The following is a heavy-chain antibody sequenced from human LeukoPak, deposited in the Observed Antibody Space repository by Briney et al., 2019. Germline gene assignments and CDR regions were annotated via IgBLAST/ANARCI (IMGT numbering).Heavy chain of an antibody. V-gene: IGHV3-48*03. D-gene: IGHD6-6*01. CDR1: GFTFSTYE. J-gene: IGHJ4*02. Sequence: GGCVRLSCAASGFTFSTYEMNWGRQAPGKGLEWVSYISSSGSTIYYADSVKGRLTISRDNARKSLYLQMNSLRAEDTAVYYCARDLRASIAARPAYWGQESLDTVSS. CDR2: ISSSGSTI. CDR3: ARDLRASIAARPAY.